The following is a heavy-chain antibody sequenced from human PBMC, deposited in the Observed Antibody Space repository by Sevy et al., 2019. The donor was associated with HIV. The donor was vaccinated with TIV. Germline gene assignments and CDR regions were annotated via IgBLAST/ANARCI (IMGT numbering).Heavy chain of an antibody. Sequence: ASVKVSCKASGYTFTSYGISWVRQAPGQGLEWMGWISAYNGNTNYAQKLQGRGTMTTDTSTSTAYMELRSLRSDDTAVYYCAMHYYDSRNLDYWGQGTLVTGSS. D-gene: IGHD3-22*01. CDR3: AMHYYDSRNLDY. CDR2: ISAYNGNT. CDR1: GYTFTSYG. J-gene: IGHJ4*02. V-gene: IGHV1-18*01.